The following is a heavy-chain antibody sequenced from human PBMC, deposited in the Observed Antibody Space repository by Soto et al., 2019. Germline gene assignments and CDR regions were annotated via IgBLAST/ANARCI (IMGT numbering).Heavy chain of an antibody. Sequence: TGGSLRLSCAASGFTVSSNYMSWVRQAPGKGLEWVSVIYSGGSTYYADSVKGRFTISRDNSKNTLYLQMNSLRAEDTAAYYCARDAPPAARPVGGMDVWGQGTTVTVSS. D-gene: IGHD6-6*01. J-gene: IGHJ6*02. CDR2: IYSGGST. V-gene: IGHV3-53*01. CDR1: GFTVSSNY. CDR3: ARDAPPAARPVGGMDV.